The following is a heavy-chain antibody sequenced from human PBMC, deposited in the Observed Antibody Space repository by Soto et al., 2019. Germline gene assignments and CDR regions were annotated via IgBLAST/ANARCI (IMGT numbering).Heavy chain of an antibody. D-gene: IGHD3-22*01. J-gene: IGHJ4*02. Sequence: QVPLQESGPGLVKPSETLSLTCTVSGGSVSSGSYYWSWIRQPPGKGLEWIGYIYYSGSTNYNPSLKSRVTISVDTSKNQFSLKLSSVTAADTAVYYCARDRGYYDSSGYHSFDYWGQGTLVTVSS. CDR2: IYYSGST. CDR3: ARDRGYYDSSGYHSFDY. V-gene: IGHV4-61*01. CDR1: GGSVSSGSYY.